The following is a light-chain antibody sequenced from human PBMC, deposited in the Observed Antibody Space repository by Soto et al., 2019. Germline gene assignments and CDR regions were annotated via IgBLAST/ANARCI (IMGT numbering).Light chain of an antibody. J-gene: IGKJ1*01. CDR2: KAS. CDR3: QQYNRYPWK. V-gene: IGKV1-5*03. CDR1: QSISSW. Sequence: DIQMTQSPSALSASVGDRVTITCPASQSISSWLAWYQQKPGKAPKLLIYKASSLESGVPSRFSGSGSGTEFTLTISSLQPDDFATYYCQQYNRYPWKFGQGTKV.